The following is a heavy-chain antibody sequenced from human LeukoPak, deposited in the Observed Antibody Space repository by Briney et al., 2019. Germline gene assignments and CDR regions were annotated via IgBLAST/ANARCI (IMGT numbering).Heavy chain of an antibody. D-gene: IGHD3-22*01. CDR2: TYYRSKWYN. CDR3: AREGDYYDSSGLLLGAFDI. V-gene: IGHV6-1*01. CDR1: GDSVSSNSAA. Sequence: SQTLSLTCAISGDSVSSNSAAWNWIRQSPSRGLEWLGRTYYRSKWYNDYAVSVKSRITINPDTSKNQFSLQLNSVTPEDTAVYYCAREGDYYDSSGLLLGAFDIWGQGTMVTVSS. J-gene: IGHJ3*02.